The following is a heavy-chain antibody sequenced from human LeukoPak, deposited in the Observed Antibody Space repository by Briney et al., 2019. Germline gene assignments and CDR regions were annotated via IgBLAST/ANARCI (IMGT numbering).Heavy chain of an antibody. V-gene: IGHV4-38-2*02. Sequence: SETLSLTCTASGFSISSGCNCGWIQQPPEKRQEWTGSICHSGSTYYNQSLKSRVTISVDTSKNYFSLKLSSVTAADTAVYYCARHADSSRWYAPNYYYMNVWGKGTTVTVSS. CDR1: GFSISSGCN. J-gene: IGHJ6*03. CDR2: ICHSGST. D-gene: IGHD6-13*01. CDR3: ARHADSSRWYAPNYYYMNV.